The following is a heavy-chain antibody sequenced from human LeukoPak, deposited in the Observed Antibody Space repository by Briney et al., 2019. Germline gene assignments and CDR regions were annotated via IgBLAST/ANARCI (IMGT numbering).Heavy chain of an antibody. CDR2: INYSGST. J-gene: IGHJ5*02. CDR3: ARGLVVVTAIPYWFDP. Sequence: PSETLSLTCAVYGGSFSGYYWSWLRQPPGKGLEWIGEINYSGSTNYNPSLKSRVTISVDTSKNQFSLKLSSVTAADTAVYYCARGLVVVTAIPYWFDPWGQGTLVTVSS. CDR1: GGSFSGYY. V-gene: IGHV4-34*01. D-gene: IGHD2-21*02.